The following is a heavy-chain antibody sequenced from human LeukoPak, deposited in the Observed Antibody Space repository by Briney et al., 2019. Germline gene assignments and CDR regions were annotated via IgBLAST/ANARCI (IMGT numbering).Heavy chain of an antibody. D-gene: IGHD5-18*01. J-gene: IGHJ4*02. V-gene: IGHV3-7*04. CDR3: ARYGNGYGTPLDS. Sequence: PGGSLRLSCAASGFTFSTYWMTWVRQAPGKGLEWVANINKDGREKYYVDSVKGRFIISRDNAKNSLYLQMNSLRAEDTAVYYCARYGNGYGTPLDSWGQGTLVTVSS. CDR1: GFTFSTYW. CDR2: INKDGREK.